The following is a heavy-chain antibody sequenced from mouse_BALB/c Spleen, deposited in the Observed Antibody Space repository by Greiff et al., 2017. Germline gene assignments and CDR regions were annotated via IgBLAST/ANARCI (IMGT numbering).Heavy chain of an antibody. CDR1: GYAFSSYW. V-gene: IGHV1-80*01. CDR3: ARDSMDY. J-gene: IGHJ4*01. Sequence: QVQLKESGAELVRPGSSVKISCKASGYAFSSYWMNWVKQRPGQGLEWIGQIYPGDGDTNYNGKFKGKATLTADKSSSTAYMQLSSLTSEDSAVYFCARDSMDYWGQGTSVTVSS. CDR2: IYPGDGDT.